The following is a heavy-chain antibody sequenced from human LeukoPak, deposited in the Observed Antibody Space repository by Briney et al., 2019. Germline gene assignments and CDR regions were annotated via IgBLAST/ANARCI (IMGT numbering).Heavy chain of an antibody. CDR1: GFTFDDYA. V-gene: IGHV3-9*01. D-gene: IGHD1-26*01. J-gene: IGHJ6*03. Sequence: GGSLRLSCAASGFTFDDYAMHWVRQAPGKGLEWVSGISWNSGSIGYADSVKGRFTISRDNAKNSLYLQMNSLRAEDTALYYCARGLSVGATIGYYYYMDVWGKGTTVTVSS. CDR3: ARGLSVGATIGYYYYMDV. CDR2: ISWNSGSI.